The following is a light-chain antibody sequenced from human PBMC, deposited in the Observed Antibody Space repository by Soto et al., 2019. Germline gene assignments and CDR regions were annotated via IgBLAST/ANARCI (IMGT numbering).Light chain of an antibody. V-gene: IGKV3-15*01. J-gene: IGKJ1*01. CDR2: GAS. Sequence: IVVTRSKETLSVSPGEGAALSCRASQSVDRNLAWYQQKPGQAPRLLIYGASTRATGIPARFSGSGSGTEFTLTISSLQSEDFAVYYCQQYNYWPRTFGQGTKVDIK. CDR1: QSVDRN. CDR3: QQYNYWPRT.